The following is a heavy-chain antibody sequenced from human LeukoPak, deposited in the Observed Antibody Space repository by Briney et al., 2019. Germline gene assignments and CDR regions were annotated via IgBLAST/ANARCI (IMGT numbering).Heavy chain of an antibody. CDR1: GYTLTELS. J-gene: IGHJ3*02. D-gene: IGHD7-27*01. CDR3: ATLGRTGNAFDI. V-gene: IGHV1-24*01. Sequence: GASVKVSCKVSGYTLTELSMHWVRQAPGKGLEWMGGFDPEYCETIYAQKLQGRVTMTEDTSTDTAYMELSSLRSEDTAVYYCATLGRTGNAFDIWGQGTMVTVSS. CDR2: FDPEYCET.